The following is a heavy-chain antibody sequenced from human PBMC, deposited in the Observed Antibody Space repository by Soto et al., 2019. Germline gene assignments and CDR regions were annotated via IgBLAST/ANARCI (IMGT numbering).Heavy chain of an antibody. J-gene: IGHJ4*02. CDR3: AREYSKVVEAPGY. CDR2: INAGNSDT. Sequence: GSSVKASCKASGNTFTSSGMHCVSPAPGLKHEWMGWINAGNSDTEYSQKFQGRVTITSDTSASTAYMELSSLRSEDTAVFYCAREYSKVVEAPGYWERGSLVTVSS. V-gene: IGHV1-3*01. CDR1: GNTFTSSG. D-gene: IGHD2-2*01.